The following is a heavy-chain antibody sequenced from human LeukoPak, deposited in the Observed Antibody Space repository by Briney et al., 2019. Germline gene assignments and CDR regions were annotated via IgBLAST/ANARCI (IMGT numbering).Heavy chain of an antibody. J-gene: IGHJ4*02. CDR1: GFTFSSYG. V-gene: IGHV3-33*01. Sequence: PGRSLRLSCAASGFTFSSYGMHWVRQAPGKGLEWVAVIWYDGSNKYYADSVKGRFTISRDNSKNTLYLQMNSLRAEDTAVYYCARDHYAFWSGYPPYYFDYWGQGTLVTVSS. D-gene: IGHD3-3*01. CDR3: ARDHYAFWSGYPPYYFDY. CDR2: IWYDGSNK.